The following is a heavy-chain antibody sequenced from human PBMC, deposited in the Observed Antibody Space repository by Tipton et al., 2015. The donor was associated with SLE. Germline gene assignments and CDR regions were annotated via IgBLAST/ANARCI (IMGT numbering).Heavy chain of an antibody. V-gene: IGHV3-30*02. D-gene: IGHD6-13*01. J-gene: IGHJ4*02. CDR3: AKDSGGYSSRWDYFDY. CDR2: IRYDGSNK. CDR1: GFSFSTFA. Sequence: SLRLSCAASGFSFSTFAMHWVRQAPGKGLEWVACIRYDGSNKYYADSVKGRFTMSRDNSKNTLFLQMNSLRAEDTAVYYCAKDSGGYSSRWDYFDYWGQGTLVTVSS.